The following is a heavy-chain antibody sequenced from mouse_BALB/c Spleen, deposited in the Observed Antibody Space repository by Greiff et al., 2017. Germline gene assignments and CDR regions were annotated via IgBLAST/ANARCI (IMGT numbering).Heavy chain of an antibody. CDR3: TRDRDGYYVWFAY. D-gene: IGHD2-3*01. V-gene: IGHV5-6-4*01. J-gene: IGHJ3*01. CDR2: ISSGGSYT. Sequence: EVKLMESGGGLVKPGGSLKLSCAASGFTFSSYTMSWVRQTPEKRLEWVATISSGGSYTYYPDSVKGRFTISRDNAKNTLYLQMSSLKSEDTAMYYCTRDRDGYYVWFAYWGQGTLVTVSA. CDR1: GFTFSSYT.